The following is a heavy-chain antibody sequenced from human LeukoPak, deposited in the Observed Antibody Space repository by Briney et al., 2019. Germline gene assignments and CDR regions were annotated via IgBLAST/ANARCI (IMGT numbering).Heavy chain of an antibody. CDR3: ARDYCRTTSCLES. CDR2: IWPDGSNK. D-gene: IGHD2-2*01. J-gene: IGHJ4*02. V-gene: IGHV3-33*01. CDR1: GFTFNSYG. Sequence: QPGRSLRLSCAASGFTFNSYGMFWVRQAPGKGLEWVAFIWPDGSNKLYGDSVKGRFTTSRDNSKNTVYLQMNSLRAEDTAVYYCARDYCRTTSCLESWGQGTLVTVSS.